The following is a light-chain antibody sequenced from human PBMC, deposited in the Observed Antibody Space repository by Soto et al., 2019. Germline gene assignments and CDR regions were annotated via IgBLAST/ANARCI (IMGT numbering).Light chain of an antibody. V-gene: IGKV1-5*01. CDR3: QQRGT. Sequence: DIQMTQSPATLSSSLLDIVTITCRASQSISSWLAWYQQKPGKAPKLLIYDASSLESGVPSRFSGSGSGTDFTLTLSSLESEDFAVYYCQQRGTFGQGTRLDI. CDR2: DAS. J-gene: IGKJ5*01. CDR1: QSISSW.